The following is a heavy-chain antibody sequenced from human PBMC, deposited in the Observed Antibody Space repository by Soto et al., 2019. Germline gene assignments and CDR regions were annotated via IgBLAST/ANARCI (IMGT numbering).Heavy chain of an antibody. CDR1: GGSISSGDYY. J-gene: IGHJ5*02. D-gene: IGHD6-6*01. V-gene: IGHV4-30-4*01. CDR3: AREEPSSSYGDGYWFDP. Sequence: QVQLQESGPGLVKPSQTLSLTCTVSGGSISSGDYYWSWIRQPPGKGLEWIGYIDYSGSTYYNPSLTSRVTIPVDTSKNQFALKLSSVTAADPAVYYCAREEPSSSYGDGYWFDPWGQGTLVTVSS. CDR2: IDYSGST.